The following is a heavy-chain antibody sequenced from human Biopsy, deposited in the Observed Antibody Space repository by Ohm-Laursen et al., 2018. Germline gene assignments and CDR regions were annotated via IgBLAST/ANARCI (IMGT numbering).Heavy chain of an antibody. CDR3: ARDDDTTGHYMILNH. D-gene: IGHD3-9*01. J-gene: IGHJ5*02. CDR2: MWSDGINK. V-gene: IGHV3-33*01. Sequence: SLRLSCAASGFAFSYYGLHWVRQAPGQGLQRVAVMWSDGINKNYADSVKVRFTVSRDNSNNVLYLQMSSLRDEDSAVYYCARDDDTTGHYMILNHWGQGTLVTVSS. CDR1: GFAFSYYG.